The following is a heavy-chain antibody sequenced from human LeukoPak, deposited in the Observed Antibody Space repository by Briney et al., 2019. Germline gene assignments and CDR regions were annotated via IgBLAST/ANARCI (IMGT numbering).Heavy chain of an antibody. J-gene: IGHJ4*02. CDR1: GGSISSYY. V-gene: IGHV4-59*08. Sequence: SETLSLTCTVSGGSISSYYWSWIRQPPGKGLEWTGYIYYSGSTNYNPPLKSRVTISVDTSKNQFSLKLSSVTAADTAIYYCARAVSGRFDYWGQGTLVTVSS. CDR2: IYYSGST. D-gene: IGHD6-19*01. CDR3: ARAVSGRFDY.